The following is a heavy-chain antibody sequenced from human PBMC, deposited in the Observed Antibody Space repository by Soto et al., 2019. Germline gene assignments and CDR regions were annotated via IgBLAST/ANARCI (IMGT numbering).Heavy chain of an antibody. J-gene: IGHJ6*02. Sequence: TLSLTCTVSGGSITGYYWSWIRQPPGRGLEWVGYIYYAGNTLYTPSLKSRVTISVDTSTNQFSLKLSSVTAADTAVYYCARHDAVTKLKNDMVVWDQETTVTVSS. CDR3: ARHDAVTKLKNDMVV. V-gene: IGHV4-59*01. CDR1: GGSITGYY. D-gene: IGHD2-8*01. CDR2: IYYAGNT.